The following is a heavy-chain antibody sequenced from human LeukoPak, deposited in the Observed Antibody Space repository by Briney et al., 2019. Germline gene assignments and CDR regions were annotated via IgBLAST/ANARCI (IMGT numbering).Heavy chain of an antibody. V-gene: IGHV1-3*01. Sequence: GASVKVSCKASGYTFTSYAMHWVRQAPGQRLEWMGWINAGNGNTKYSQKFQGRVTITRDTSASTAYMELSSLRSEDTAVYYYARGSLTIFGVVIERLSYGMDVWGQGTAVTVSS. J-gene: IGHJ6*02. CDR1: GYTFTSYA. CDR3: ARGSLTIFGVVIERLSYGMDV. CDR2: INAGNGNT. D-gene: IGHD3-3*01.